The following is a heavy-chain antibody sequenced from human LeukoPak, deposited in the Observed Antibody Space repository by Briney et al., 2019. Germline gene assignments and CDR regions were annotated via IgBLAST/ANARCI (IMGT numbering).Heavy chain of an antibody. CDR3: ARALPSGYYGAGYFQH. Sequence: SETLSLTCTVSGGSISSYYWSWIRQPPGKGLEWIGYIHYSGSTNYNPSLKSRVTISVVTSQNQFSLKLSSVTAADTAVYYCARALPSGYYGAGYFQHWGQGTLVTVSS. J-gene: IGHJ1*01. D-gene: IGHD3-22*01. CDR1: GGSISSYY. V-gene: IGHV4-59*12. CDR2: IHYSGST.